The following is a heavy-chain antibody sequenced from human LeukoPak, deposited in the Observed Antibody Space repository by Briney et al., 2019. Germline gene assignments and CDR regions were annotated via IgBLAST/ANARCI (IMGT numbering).Heavy chain of an antibody. V-gene: IGHV3-30-3*01. CDR1: GYRFTSYA. J-gene: IGHJ3*02. D-gene: IGHD7-27*01. CDR3: ARDGDHRAFDI. CDR2: ISYDGSNK. Sequence: ASGYRFTSYAMHWVRQAPGKGLEWVAVISYDGSNKYYADSVKGRFTISRDNSKNTLYLQMSSLRAEDTAVYYCARDGDHRAFDIWGQGTMVTVSS.